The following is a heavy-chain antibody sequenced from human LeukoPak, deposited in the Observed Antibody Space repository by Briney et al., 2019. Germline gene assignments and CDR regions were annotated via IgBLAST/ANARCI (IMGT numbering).Heavy chain of an antibody. V-gene: IGHV5-51*01. Sequence: GGSLQISCEGSGFSFTTYWIGWVRQLTGKGLEWMGIIYPGDSDTRYSPSFQGQVTISADKSISTAYLRWSSLKASDTAIYYCARSPGLGGVLDYWGQGTLVTVSS. J-gene: IGHJ4*02. CDR3: ARSPGLGGVLDY. D-gene: IGHD3-16*01. CDR1: GFSFTTYW. CDR2: IYPGDSDT.